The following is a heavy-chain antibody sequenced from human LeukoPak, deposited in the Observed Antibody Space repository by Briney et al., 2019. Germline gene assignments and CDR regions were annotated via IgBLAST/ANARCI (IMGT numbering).Heavy chain of an antibody. V-gene: IGHV3-21*01. J-gene: IGHJ5*01. CDR3: TRGRRFCGADCHSWFDS. Sequence: PGGSLRLSCAASGFALSDYAINWVRQAPGKGLEWVSSISSGATYIYYADSMRGRFTISRDSARDSVSLQMDSLRAEDTAVYYCTRGRRFCGADCHSWFDSWGQGTLVTVSP. CDR2: ISSGATYI. CDR1: GFALSDYA. D-gene: IGHD2-21*02.